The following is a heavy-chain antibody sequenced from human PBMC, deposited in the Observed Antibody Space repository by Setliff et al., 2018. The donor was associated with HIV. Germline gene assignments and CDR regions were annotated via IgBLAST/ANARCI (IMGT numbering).Heavy chain of an antibody. CDR2: ISAYNGNI. D-gene: IGHD1-26*01. CDR3: ARGPWSKVVTTDTFDI. J-gene: IGHJ3*02. CDR1: GYIFSSYG. V-gene: IGHV1-18*01. Sequence: ASVKVSCKASGYIFSSYGISWVRQAPGQGLEWMGWISAYNGNINYAQKFQGRVTMTTDTSTSTAHMELRSLRSDDTAVYYCARGPWSKVVTTDTFDIWGQGTMVTVSS.